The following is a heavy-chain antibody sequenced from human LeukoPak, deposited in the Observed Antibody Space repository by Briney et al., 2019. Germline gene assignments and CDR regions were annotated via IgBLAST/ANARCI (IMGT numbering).Heavy chain of an antibody. CDR2: IDPSGGGT. J-gene: IGHJ4*02. V-gene: IGHV1-46*01. Sequence: ASVKVSCKASGYTFSSSYKHWVRQAPGQGLEWMGIIDPSGGGTTHAQKFQGRVSMTSDTSTRTLYMQLSSLRSEDTAVYYCARGGPLAYTRPFDFWGQGTLVTVSS. D-gene: IGHD3-16*01. CDR1: GYTFSSSY. CDR3: ARGGPLAYTRPFDF.